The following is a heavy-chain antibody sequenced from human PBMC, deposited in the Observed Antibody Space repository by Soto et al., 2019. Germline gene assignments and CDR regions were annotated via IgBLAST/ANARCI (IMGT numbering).Heavy chain of an antibody. Sequence: PGGSLRLSCAASGFTFSSYSMNWVRQAPGKGLEWVSSISSSSSYIYYADSVKGRFTISRDNSKNTLYLQMNSLRAEDTAVYYCAKDQVAEPYYAMDVWGQAKTVTVSS. CDR1: GFTFSSYS. J-gene: IGHJ6*02. CDR3: AKDQVAEPYYAMDV. D-gene: IGHD6-19*01. CDR2: ISSSSSYI. V-gene: IGHV3-21*04.